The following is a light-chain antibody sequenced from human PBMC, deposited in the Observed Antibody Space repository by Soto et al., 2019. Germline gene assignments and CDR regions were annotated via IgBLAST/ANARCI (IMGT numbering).Light chain of an antibody. CDR1: QSVSSSY. CDR3: QQYGSSPPIT. J-gene: IGKJ5*01. V-gene: IGKV3-20*01. Sequence: VVTLSPGTLALSPGERATLSCRASQSVSSSYLAWYQQKPGQAPRLLIYGASSRATGIPDRFSGSGSGTDFTLTISRLEPEDFAVYYCQQYGSSPPITFGQGTRLEIK. CDR2: GAS.